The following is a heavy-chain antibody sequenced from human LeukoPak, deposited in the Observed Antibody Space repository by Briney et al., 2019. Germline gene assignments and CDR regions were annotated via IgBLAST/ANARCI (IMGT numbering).Heavy chain of an antibody. CDR2: ISSSGSTI. J-gene: IGHJ4*02. CDR3: AKGHYYDSGSLDY. D-gene: IGHD3-10*01. Sequence: GGSLRLSCAASGFTFSDYYMSWIRQAPGKGLEWVSYISSSGSTIYYADSVKGRFTISRDNSKNTLYVQMNSLRAEDTAVYYCAKGHYYDSGSLDYWGQGTLVTVSS. V-gene: IGHV3-11*01. CDR1: GFTFSDYY.